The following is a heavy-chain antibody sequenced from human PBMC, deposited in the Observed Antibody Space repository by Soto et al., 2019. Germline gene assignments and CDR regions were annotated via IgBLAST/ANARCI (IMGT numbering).Heavy chain of an antibody. D-gene: IGHD3-22*01. CDR2: IYYSGST. CDR3: VSSDSSGFSNSWFDP. Sequence: SETLSLTCTVSGGSVSSGSYYWSWIRQPPGKGLEWIGYIYYSGSTNYNPSLKSRVTISVDTSKNQFSLKLSSVTAADTAVYYCVSSDSSGFSNSWFDPWGQGTLVTVSS. J-gene: IGHJ5*02. CDR1: GGSVSSGSYY. V-gene: IGHV4-61*01.